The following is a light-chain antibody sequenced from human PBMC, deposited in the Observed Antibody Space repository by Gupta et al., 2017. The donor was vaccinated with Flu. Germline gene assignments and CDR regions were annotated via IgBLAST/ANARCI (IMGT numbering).Light chain of an antibody. CDR2: ADS. V-gene: IGLV3-21*02. J-gene: IGLJ2*01. Sequence: YVLTPTPSVSVAPGQTARNTCEGNNIGMKRVPWFQQRPGQAPLLVFYADSGRPSGIPGRFSCSNTENPATLTSSRVEAGDEADYCCQVWDFSSNHVVFGGGTKLTVL. CDR1: NIGMKR. CDR3: QVWDFSSNHVV.